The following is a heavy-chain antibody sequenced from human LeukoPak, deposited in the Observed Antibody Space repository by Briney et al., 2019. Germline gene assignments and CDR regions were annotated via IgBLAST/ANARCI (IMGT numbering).Heavy chain of an antibody. V-gene: IGHV4-31*03. CDR1: GGSISSGGYY. CDR3: ARGRRITIFGVVKSRWFDP. CDR2: IYYSGST. Sequence: SQTLSLTCTVSGGSISSGGYYWSWIRQHPGKGLEWIGYIYYSGSTYYNPSLKSRVTISVDTSKNQFSLKLSSVTAADTAVYYCARGRRITIFGVVKSRWFDPWGQGTLVTVSS. J-gene: IGHJ5*02. D-gene: IGHD3-3*01.